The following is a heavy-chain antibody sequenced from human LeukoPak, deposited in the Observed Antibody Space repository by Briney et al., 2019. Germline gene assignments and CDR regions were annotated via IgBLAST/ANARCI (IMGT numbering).Heavy chain of an antibody. D-gene: IGHD4-17*01. J-gene: IGHJ5*02. CDR3: ARGGYGDYNNWFDP. V-gene: IGHV3-33*01. CDR2: IWYDGSNK. CDR1: GFTRSSFA. Sequence: GGSLRLSCAASGFTRSSFAMHWVRQAPGKGLEWVADIWYDGSNKYYADSVKGRFTISRDNSKNTLYLQMNSLRAEDTAVYHCARGGYGDYNNWFDPWGQGTLVTVSS.